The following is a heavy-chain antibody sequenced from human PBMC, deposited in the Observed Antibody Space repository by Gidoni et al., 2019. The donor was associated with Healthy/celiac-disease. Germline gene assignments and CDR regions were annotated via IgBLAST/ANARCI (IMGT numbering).Heavy chain of an antibody. J-gene: IGHJ4*02. CDR1: GFTFSSYA. D-gene: IGHD6-19*01. Sequence: EVQLVESGRGLVQPGGSLSLTCSASGFTFSSYAMHWVRTAPGKGLEYVSAISSNGGSTYYADSVKVRFTISRDNSKNMLYLQMSSLRAEDTAVYYCVKDPSYSSGWYVDYWGQGTLVTVSS. CDR3: VKDPSYSSGWYVDY. CDR2: ISSNGGST. V-gene: IGHV3-64D*06.